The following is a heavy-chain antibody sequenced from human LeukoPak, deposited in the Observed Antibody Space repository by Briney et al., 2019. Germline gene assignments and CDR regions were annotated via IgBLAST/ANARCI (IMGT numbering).Heavy chain of an antibody. J-gene: IGHJ3*02. Sequence: GASVKVSCKASGYTFINYGISWVRQAPGQGLEWMGWISAYNGKTNSAQKVLDRVTLTIDTSTRTAYMELRSLRSDDTAAYYCARFVGDYGIEATFDIWGQGTMVTVSS. CDR3: ARFVGDYGIEATFDI. D-gene: IGHD4-17*01. CDR2: ISAYNGKT. V-gene: IGHV1-18*01. CDR1: GYTFINYG.